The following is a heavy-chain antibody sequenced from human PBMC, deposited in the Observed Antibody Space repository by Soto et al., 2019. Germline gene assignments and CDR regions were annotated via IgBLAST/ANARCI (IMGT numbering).Heavy chain of an antibody. J-gene: IGHJ6*02. CDR1: GGSISSGGYY. CDR2: IYYSGST. V-gene: IGHV4-31*01. Sequence: QVQLQESGPGLVKPSQTLSLTCTVSGGSISSGGYYWSWIRQHPGKGLEWIGYIYYSGSTYYNPSRNCPVTVSVDTPKNPFSLKLSSVTAADTTVYSCARDETTASYYYYGMDVWGQGTTVTVSS. CDR3: ARDETTASYYYYGMDV. D-gene: IGHD1-1*01.